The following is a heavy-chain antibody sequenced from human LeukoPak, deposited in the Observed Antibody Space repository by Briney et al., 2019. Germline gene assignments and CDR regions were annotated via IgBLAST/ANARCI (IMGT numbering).Heavy chain of an antibody. CDR3: ARDRNYYDSSGYSPRDYYYYYMDV. CDR2: IYTSGRT. D-gene: IGHD3-22*01. J-gene: IGHJ6*03. V-gene: IGHV4-4*07. Sequence: SETLSLTCTVSGGSISSYYWSWIRQPAGKGLEWIGRIYTSGRTDYNPSLKSRVTMSVDTSKNQFSLKLSSVTAADTAVYYCARDRNYYDSSGYSPRDYYYYYMDVWGKGTTVTVSS. CDR1: GGSISSYY.